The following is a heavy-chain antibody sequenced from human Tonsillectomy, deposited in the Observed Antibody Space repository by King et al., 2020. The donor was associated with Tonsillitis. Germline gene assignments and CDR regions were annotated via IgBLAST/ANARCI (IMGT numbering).Heavy chain of an antibody. CDR3: AGDWDYGSGSASLDY. J-gene: IGHJ4*02. Sequence: MQLQESGPGLVKPSETLSLTCTVSGGSISSYYWSWIRQPAGKGLEWIGRIYTRGSTNYNPSLKSRVTMSVDTSKNQFSLKLSSVTAADTAVYYCAGDWDYGSGSASLDYWGQGTLVTVSS. CDR2: IYTRGST. D-gene: IGHD3-10*01. V-gene: IGHV4-4*07. CDR1: GGSISSYY.